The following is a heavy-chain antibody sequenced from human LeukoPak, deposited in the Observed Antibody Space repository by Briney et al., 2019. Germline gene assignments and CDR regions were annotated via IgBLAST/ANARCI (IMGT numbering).Heavy chain of an antibody. J-gene: IGHJ4*02. CDR2: ISAYNGNT. V-gene: IGHV1-18*04. Sequence: ASVKVSCKASGYTFTSYGISWVRQAPGQGLEWMGWISAYNGNTNYAQKLQGRVSMTTDTSTSTAYMELRSLRSDDTAVYYCARGDRYSSSWYTDYWGQGTLVTVSS. CDR3: ARGDRYSSSWYTDY. D-gene: IGHD6-13*01. CDR1: GYTFTSYG.